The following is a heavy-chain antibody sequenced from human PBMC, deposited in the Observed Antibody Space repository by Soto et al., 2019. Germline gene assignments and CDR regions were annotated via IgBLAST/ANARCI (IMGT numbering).Heavy chain of an antibody. J-gene: IGHJ4*02. CDR1: GYTFTGHY. CDR2: MNPNTGGT. V-gene: IGHV1-2*02. D-gene: IGHD3-10*01. CDR3: VTSAGDAGSAYRY. Sequence: ASVKVSCKASGYTFTGHYIHWVRQAPGQGLEWMGWMNPNTGGTNYAQKFQGGVTMTSDTSISTAYMDLTRLTSDDTAAYYCVTSAGDAGSAYRYWGQGTQVTVSS.